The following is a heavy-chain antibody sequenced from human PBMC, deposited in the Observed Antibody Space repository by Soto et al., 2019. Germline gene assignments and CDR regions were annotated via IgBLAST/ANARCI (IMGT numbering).Heavy chain of an antibody. Sequence: ASVKVSCKASGYTFTSYYMHWVRQAPGQGLEWMGIINPSGGSTSYAQKFQGRVTMTRDTSTSTVYMELSSLRSEDTAVYYCARDGKEQWLPRYFDYWSQGTLVTVSS. CDR1: GYTFTSYY. CDR2: INPSGGST. CDR3: ARDGKEQWLPRYFDY. J-gene: IGHJ4*02. V-gene: IGHV1-46*01. D-gene: IGHD6-19*01.